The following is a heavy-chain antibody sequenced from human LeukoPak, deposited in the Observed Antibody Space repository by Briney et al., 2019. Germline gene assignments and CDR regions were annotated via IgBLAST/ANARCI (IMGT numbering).Heavy chain of an antibody. CDR2: ISYDGSNK. V-gene: IGHV3-30*03. CDR3: ATWVSLDY. Sequence: RGSLRLSCAASGFTFSSYGMHWVRQAPGKGLEWVAVISYDGSNKYYADSVKGRFTISRDNSKNTLYLQMNSLRAEDTAVYYCATWVSLDYWGQGTLVTVSS. D-gene: IGHD3-16*01. J-gene: IGHJ4*02. CDR1: GFTFSSYG.